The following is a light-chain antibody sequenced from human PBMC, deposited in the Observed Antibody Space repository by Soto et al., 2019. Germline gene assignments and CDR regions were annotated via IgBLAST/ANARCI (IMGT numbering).Light chain of an antibody. J-gene: IGKJ5*01. V-gene: IGKV4-1*01. Sequence: DIVMTQSPDSLAVSLGERATINCKSRQSILYSSNNKNYLVWYQQKPGQPPKVLIYWASTRESGVPDRFSGSGSGTEFTLTISSLEPEDSAVYYCQQRHMWTITFGQGTRLEIK. CDR2: WAS. CDR1: QSILYSSNNKNY. CDR3: QQRHMWTIT.